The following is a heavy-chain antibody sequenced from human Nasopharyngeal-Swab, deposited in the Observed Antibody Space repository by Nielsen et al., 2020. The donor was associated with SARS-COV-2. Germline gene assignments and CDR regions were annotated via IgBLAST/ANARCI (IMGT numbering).Heavy chain of an antibody. D-gene: IGHD2-21*01. CDR3: ARLGVVIPAAISGP. Sequence: GSLRLSCSVSGGSISSSTYYWGWIRQPPGKALEYIGAIYRYGDTYYNPSLKSRGTISVDTSKNQLSLTLTSVTAADTAVYFCARLGVVIPAAISGPWGQGTLVAVSS. CDR2: IYRYGDT. J-gene: IGHJ5*02. CDR1: GGSISSSTYY. V-gene: IGHV4-39*01.